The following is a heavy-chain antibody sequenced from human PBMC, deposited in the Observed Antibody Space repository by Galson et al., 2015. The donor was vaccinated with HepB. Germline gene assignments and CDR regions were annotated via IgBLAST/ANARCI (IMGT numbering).Heavy chain of an antibody. V-gene: IGHV1-69*04. CDR3: ARSQKYYGSGSYTFDY. D-gene: IGHD3-10*01. CDR1: GGTSSSYA. CDR2: IIPILGIA. Sequence: SVKVSCKASGGTSSSYAISWVRQAPGQGLEWMGRIIPILGIANYAQKFQGRVTITADKSTSTAYMELSSLRSEDTAVYYCARSQKYYGSGSYTFDYWGQGTLVTVSS. J-gene: IGHJ4*02.